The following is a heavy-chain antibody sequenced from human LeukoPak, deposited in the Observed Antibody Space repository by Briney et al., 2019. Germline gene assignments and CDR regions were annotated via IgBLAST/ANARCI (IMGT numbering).Heavy chain of an antibody. V-gene: IGHV1-2*02. CDR3: ARSVEMATITDY. D-gene: IGHD5-24*01. CDR2: INPNSGGT. Sequence: ASVKVSCKASGYTFTGYYMHWVRQVPGQGLEWMGWINPNSGGTNYAQKFQGGVTMTRDTSISTAYMELSRLRSDDTAVYYCARSVEMATITDYWGQGTLVTVSS. J-gene: IGHJ4*02. CDR1: GYTFTGYY.